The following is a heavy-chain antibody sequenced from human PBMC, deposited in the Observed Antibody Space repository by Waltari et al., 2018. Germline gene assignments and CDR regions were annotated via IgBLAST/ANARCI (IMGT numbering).Heavy chain of an antibody. D-gene: IGHD5-12*01. J-gene: IGHJ4*02. CDR1: GFTFSSYA. CDR2: ISESDGRT. V-gene: IGHV3-23*01. CDR3: AKAIRDGYNK. Sequence: EVQLLESGGGLVQPGGSLRLSCAASGFTFSSYAMSWVRQAPGKGREWVSSISESDGRTYYADAVKGRFTISRDNSKNTLYLQMNSLRAEDTAVYYCAKAIRDGYNKWGQGTLVTVSS.